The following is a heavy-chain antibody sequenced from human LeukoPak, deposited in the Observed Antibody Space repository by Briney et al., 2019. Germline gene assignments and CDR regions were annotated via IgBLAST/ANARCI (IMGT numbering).Heavy chain of an antibody. CDR3: ARGPVTIFGVVIIPDYFDY. Sequence: SETLSLTCTVSGGSISSYHLSWIRQPAGKGLEWIGRIYTSGSTNYNPSLKSRVTISVDKSKNQFSLKLSSVTAADTAVYYCARGPVTIFGVVIIPDYFDYWGQGTLVTVSS. CDR2: IYTSGST. V-gene: IGHV4-4*07. J-gene: IGHJ4*02. D-gene: IGHD3-3*01. CDR1: GGSISSYH.